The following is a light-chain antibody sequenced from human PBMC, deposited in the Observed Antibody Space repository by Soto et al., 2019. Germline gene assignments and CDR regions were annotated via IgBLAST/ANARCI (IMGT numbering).Light chain of an antibody. CDR1: ISNIGSNP. CDR2: RNN. CDR3: RGWDDSLXVYV. V-gene: IGLV1-47*01. J-gene: IGLJ1*01. Sequence: QSFLTQPPSASGTPAQRVTISCSGSISNIGSNPVYWHQQLPGIGPKLLIFRNNQQPSGVPDRFSYSKSGTSASLATTGLRYEDEADYYCRGWDDSLXVYVVGNGTKVXV.